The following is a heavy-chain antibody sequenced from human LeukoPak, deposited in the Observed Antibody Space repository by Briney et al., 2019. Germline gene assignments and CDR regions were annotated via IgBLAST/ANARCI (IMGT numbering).Heavy chain of an antibody. Sequence: ASVKVSCKASGYTFTGYYMHWVRQAPGQGLEWXGRINPNSGGTXXXXXXXXRVTMTRDTSISTAYMELSRLRSDDTAVYYCAREVGEDTAMNYWGQGTLVTVSS. V-gene: IGHV1-2*06. D-gene: IGHD5-18*01. J-gene: IGHJ4*02. CDR2: INPNSGGT. CDR1: GYTFTGYY. CDR3: AREVGEDTAMNY.